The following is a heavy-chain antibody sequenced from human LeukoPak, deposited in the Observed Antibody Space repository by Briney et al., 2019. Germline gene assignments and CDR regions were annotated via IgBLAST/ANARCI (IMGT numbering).Heavy chain of an antibody. V-gene: IGHV4-4*09. CDR2: IYTSGST. D-gene: IGHD1-26*01. J-gene: IGHJ5*02. CDR1: GGSISSYF. CDR3: VRVQGSSWFDP. Sequence: SETLSLTCTVSGGSISSYFWSWIQQPPGMGLEWIGYIYTSGSTNYNPSLKSRGTISVDTSKNQLSLKLNSVTAADTAVYYCVRVQGSSWFDPWGQGILVTVSS.